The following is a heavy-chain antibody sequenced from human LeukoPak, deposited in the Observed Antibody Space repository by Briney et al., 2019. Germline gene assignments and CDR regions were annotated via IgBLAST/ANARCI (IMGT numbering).Heavy chain of an antibody. V-gene: IGHV3-21*01. J-gene: IGHJ4*02. CDR3: ARVGYSSSWYGEFDY. Sequence: PGGSLRLSCAASGFTFSSYNMNWVRQAPGKGLEWVSSISTSTTYKYYADSVKGRFTISRDNAKKLLYLQMNSLRAEDTAVYYCARVGYSSSWYGEFDYWGQGTLVTVSS. CDR2: ISTSTTYK. CDR1: GFTFSSYN. D-gene: IGHD6-13*01.